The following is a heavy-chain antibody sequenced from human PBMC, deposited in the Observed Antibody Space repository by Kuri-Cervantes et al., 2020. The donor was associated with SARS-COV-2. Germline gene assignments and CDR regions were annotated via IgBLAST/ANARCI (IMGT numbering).Heavy chain of an antibody. CDR1: GFTFSSYA. D-gene: IGHD6-13*01. J-gene: IGHJ4*02. V-gene: IGHV3-21*01. Sequence: GGSLRLSCAASGFTFSSYAMSWVRQAPGKGLEWVSSISSSSSYIYYADSVKGRFTISRDNAKNSLYLQMNSLRAEDTAVYYCARDFEAAAGIYYFDYWGQGTLVTVSS. CDR2: ISSSSSYI. CDR3: ARDFEAAAGIYYFDY.